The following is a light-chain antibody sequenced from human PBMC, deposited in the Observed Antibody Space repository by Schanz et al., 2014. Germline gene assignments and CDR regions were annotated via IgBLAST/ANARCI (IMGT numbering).Light chain of an antibody. CDR1: SSDVGSYNL. Sequence: QSALTQPASVSGSPGQSITVSCTGTSSDVGSYNLVSWYQQHPGKAPKLMIYEDTQRPSGVSNRFSGSKSGNTASLTISGLQAEDEADYFCSSYANRSTPYVFGTGTKLTVL. J-gene: IGLJ1*01. CDR2: EDT. CDR3: SSYANRSTPYV. V-gene: IGLV2-14*02.